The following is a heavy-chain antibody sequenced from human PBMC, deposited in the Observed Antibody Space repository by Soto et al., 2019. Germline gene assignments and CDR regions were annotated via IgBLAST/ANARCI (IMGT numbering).Heavy chain of an antibody. V-gene: IGHV1-18*01. CDR3: ARDRRKYIWGSFRQSFDY. CDR2: ISAYNGNT. Sequence: ASVKVSCKTSGYTLSHYVVTWVRQAPGQGLEWMGWISAYNGNTKSAQTVQGRVTMLTDTSTNTAYMELRSLRSDDTAVYYCARDRRKYIWGSFRQSFDYWGQ. D-gene: IGHD3-16*02. J-gene: IGHJ4*01. CDR1: GYTLSHYV.